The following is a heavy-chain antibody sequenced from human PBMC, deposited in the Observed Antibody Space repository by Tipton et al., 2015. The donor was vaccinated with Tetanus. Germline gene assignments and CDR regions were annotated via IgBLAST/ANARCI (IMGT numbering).Heavy chain of an antibody. CDR2: IDPNSGGT. Sequence: QLVQSGAEVKKPGASVKVSCKASGYTFTGYYIYWVRQAPGQGLEWMGWIDPNSGGTVYAQKFQGRVNMTRDTSISTAYMELRSLRSDDTAVYYCARDRGDYIYYGMDVWGPGTTVTVS. CDR1: GYTFTGYY. J-gene: IGHJ6*02. CDR3: ARDRGDYIYYGMDV. V-gene: IGHV1-2*02. D-gene: IGHD3-22*01.